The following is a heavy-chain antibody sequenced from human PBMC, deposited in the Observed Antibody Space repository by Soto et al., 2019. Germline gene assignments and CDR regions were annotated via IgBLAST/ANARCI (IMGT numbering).Heavy chain of an antibody. CDR1: GGSISSGGYS. D-gene: IGHD6-6*01. CDR3: ARDNDGAQFASSYNDL. CDR2: IYHSGST. Sequence: SETLYLTCAVSGGSISSGGYSWSWIRQPPGKGLEWIGYIYHSGSTSYNPSLKSRFTISRDNAKNSVFLHLNSLRAEDTAVYYCARDNDGAQFASSYNDLWGQGTLVTVSS. V-gene: IGHV4-30-2*01. J-gene: IGHJ5*02.